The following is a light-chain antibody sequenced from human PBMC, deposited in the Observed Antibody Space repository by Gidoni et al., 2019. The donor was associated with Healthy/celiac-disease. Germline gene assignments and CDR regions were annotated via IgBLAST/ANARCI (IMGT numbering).Light chain of an antibody. Sequence: DIVMTQSPLSLPVTPGEPASISCRSSQSLLHSNGYIYLGSNRASGVPDRFSGSGSGTDFTLKISRVEAEDVVVYYCMQALQTPPVTFGQGTKLEIK. CDR3: MQALQTPPVT. V-gene: IGKV2-28*01. J-gene: IGKJ2*01. CDR1: QSLLHSNGY. CDR2: LGS.